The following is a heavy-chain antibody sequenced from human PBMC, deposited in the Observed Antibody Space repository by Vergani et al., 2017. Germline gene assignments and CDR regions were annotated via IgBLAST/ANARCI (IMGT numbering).Heavy chain of an antibody. CDR3: ARSITAAGPPGWFDP. Sequence: QVQLVQSGAEVKKPGSSVKVSCKASGGTFSSYAISWVRQAPGQGLEWMGGIIPIFGTANYAQKSQGRVTITADESTSTAYIALSSLRSEETAVYYCARSITAAGPPGWFDPWGQGTLVTVSS. D-gene: IGHD6-13*01. J-gene: IGHJ5*02. CDR1: GGTFSSYA. V-gene: IGHV1-69*12. CDR2: IIPIFGTA.